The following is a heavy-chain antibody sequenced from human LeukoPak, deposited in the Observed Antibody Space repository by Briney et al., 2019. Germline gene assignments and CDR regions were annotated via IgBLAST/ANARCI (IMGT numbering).Heavy chain of an antibody. D-gene: IGHD1-26*01. V-gene: IGHV4-34*01. Sequence: SETLSLTCAVYGGSFSGYYWSWLRQPPGKGLEWIGEINHSGSTNYNPSLKSRVNISVDTSKNQFSLKLSSVTAADTAVYYCARGHSGSNWFDPWGQGTLVTVSS. CDR1: GGSFSGYY. J-gene: IGHJ5*02. CDR2: INHSGST. CDR3: ARGHSGSNWFDP.